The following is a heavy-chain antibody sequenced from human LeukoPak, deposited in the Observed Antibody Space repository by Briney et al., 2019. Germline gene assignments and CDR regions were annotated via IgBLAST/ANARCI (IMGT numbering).Heavy chain of an antibody. CDR1: GFTFSNHW. J-gene: IGHJ6*02. CDR2: INQDGSEK. V-gene: IGHV3-7*01. Sequence: GGSLRLSCAASGFTFSNHWMSWVRQAPGKGLEWVANINQDGSEKYYVDSVKGRFAVSRDNAKNSLDLQMNTLRAEDTAVYYCARRKLTYYYGMDVWGQGTTVTVSS. CDR3: ARRKLTYYYGMDV. D-gene: IGHD1-7*01.